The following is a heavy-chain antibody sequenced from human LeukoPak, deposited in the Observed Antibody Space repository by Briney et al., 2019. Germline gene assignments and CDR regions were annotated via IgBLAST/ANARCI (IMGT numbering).Heavy chain of an antibody. CDR3: ARVVYDVLTGYYVDY. CDR2: IYYNGNT. Sequence: PSETLSLTCTVSGGSISSGDYYWSWIRQSPGEGLEWIGYIYYNGNTYYNPSLKSRVSISRDRSKSQFSRKLNSVTAADTAVYYCARVVYDVLTGYYVDYWGQGTLVTVSS. J-gene: IGHJ4*02. V-gene: IGHV4-30-4*01. CDR1: GGSISSGDYY. D-gene: IGHD3-9*01.